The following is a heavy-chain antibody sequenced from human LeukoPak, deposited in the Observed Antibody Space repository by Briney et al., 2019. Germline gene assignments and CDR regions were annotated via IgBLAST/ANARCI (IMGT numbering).Heavy chain of an antibody. V-gene: IGHV3-7*01. CDR1: GFTFSRYW. Sequence: GGSLRLSCAASGFTFSRYWMSWVRQAPGKGLEWVANINQDGSEKYYVESVKGRFTMSRDNAKNSLYLQMNSLRAEDTAVYYCAELGITMIGGVWGKGTTVTISS. CDR2: INQDGSEK. CDR3: AELGITMIGGV. D-gene: IGHD3-10*02. J-gene: IGHJ6*04.